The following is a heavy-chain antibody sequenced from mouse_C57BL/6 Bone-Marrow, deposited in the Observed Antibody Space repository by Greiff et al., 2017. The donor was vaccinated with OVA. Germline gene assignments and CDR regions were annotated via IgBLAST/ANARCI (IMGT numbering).Heavy chain of an antibody. V-gene: IGHV14-2*01. CDR1: GFNIKDYY. D-gene: IGHD1-1*01. Sequence: EVQLEESGPELVKPGASVKLSCTASGFNIKDYYMHWVKQRTEQGLEWIGRIDPEDGEAKYAPKFQGKATITEDTSSNTAYVELTSLTSEDTAVYFCASKYGSSYCYFDYWGQGTTLTVSA. CDR2: IDPEDGEA. CDR3: ASKYGSSYCYFDY. J-gene: IGHJ2*01.